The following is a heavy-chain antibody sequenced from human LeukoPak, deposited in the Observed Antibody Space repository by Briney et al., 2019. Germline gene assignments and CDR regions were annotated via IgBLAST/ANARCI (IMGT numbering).Heavy chain of an antibody. Sequence: PGGSLRLSCAASGFSVRSNYMSWVRQAPGKGLEWVSVIYSGGSTSYADSVKGRFTISRDNSKNTLYLQMNSLRAEDTAVYYCASSVVVAPSGYSMDVWGQGTTVTVSS. CDR3: ASSVVVAPSGYSMDV. CDR1: GFSVRSNY. D-gene: IGHD2-15*01. CDR2: IYSGGST. V-gene: IGHV3-66*01. J-gene: IGHJ6*02.